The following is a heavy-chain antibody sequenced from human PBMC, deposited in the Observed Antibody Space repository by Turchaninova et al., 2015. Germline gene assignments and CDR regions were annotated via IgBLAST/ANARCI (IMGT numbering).Heavy chain of an antibody. CDR1: GFTFSSYD. J-gene: IGHJ3*02. CDR2: IRGSVSST. V-gene: IGHV3-23*01. D-gene: IGHD1-26*01. CDR3: AKPRILGATLDAFDI. Sequence: EVQLMESGGGLVQPGGSLGLACGASGFTFSSYDMSWVRQFDGKGMEWVSGIRGSVSSTYYADSVKGLFTLSRDNSKNTLYRQIHSLGAEDTAVYYWAKPRILGATLDAFDIGGQGTMVTVSS.